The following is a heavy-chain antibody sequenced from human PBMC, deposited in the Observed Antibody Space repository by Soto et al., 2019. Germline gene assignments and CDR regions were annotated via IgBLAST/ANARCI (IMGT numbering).Heavy chain of an antibody. CDR2: IYHSGST. V-gene: IGHV4-30-2*01. Sequence: SETLSLTCAVSGGSISSVGYSWSWIRQPPGKGLEWIGYIYHSGSTYYNPSLKSRVTISVDRSKNQFSLKLSSVTAADTAVYYCARSVVVVAATRAVRYFDYWGQGTLVTVSS. D-gene: IGHD2-15*01. CDR3: ARSVVVVAATRAVRYFDY. CDR1: GGSISSVGYS. J-gene: IGHJ4*02.